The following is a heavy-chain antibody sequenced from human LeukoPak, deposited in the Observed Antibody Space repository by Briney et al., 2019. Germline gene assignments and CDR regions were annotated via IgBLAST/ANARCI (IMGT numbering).Heavy chain of an antibody. CDR2: IYTSGST. D-gene: IGHD5-12*01. J-gene: IGHJ4*02. CDR3: ARAMRVDRFFDY. V-gene: IGHV4-61*02. CDR1: GGSFNSGTYY. Sequence: SETLSLTCTVSGGSFNSGTYYWSWIRQPAGKGLEWVGRIYTSGSTNYNPSLKSRVTISVDTSKNQFSLQLTSVTAADMAVYYCARAMRVDRFFDYWGQGILVTVSS.